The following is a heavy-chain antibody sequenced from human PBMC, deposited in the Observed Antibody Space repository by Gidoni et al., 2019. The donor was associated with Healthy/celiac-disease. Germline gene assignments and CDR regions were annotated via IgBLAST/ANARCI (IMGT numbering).Heavy chain of an antibody. V-gene: IGHV1-2*02. J-gene: IGHJ4*02. D-gene: IGHD2-21*02. CDR1: GYTFTDYY. CDR2: INPNSGGT. Sequence: QVQLVQSGAEGKQPGASVKVFCKAAGYTFTDYYMHWVRQAPGQGLEWMGWINPNSGGTNYAQKFQGRVTMTRDTSISTAYMELSRLRSDDTAVYYCARTYGGNSFLSLDYWGQGTLVTVSS. CDR3: ARTYGGNSFLSLDY.